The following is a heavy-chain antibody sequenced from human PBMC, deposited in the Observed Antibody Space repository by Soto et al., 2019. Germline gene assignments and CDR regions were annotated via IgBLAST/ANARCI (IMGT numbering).Heavy chain of an antibody. CDR3: ARAATGSYHSAY. CDR2: IAPHSGRT. Sequence: QVQLVQSGPEVKKPGASVRVSCMTSGYAFTSYGVNWVRQAPGQGLEWMGWIAPHSGRTTYLPKFQGRVTITAAAATNTASLELGSLSSDDTGIYFCARAATGSYHSAYWGQGTVVTVSS. D-gene: IGHD3-10*01. J-gene: IGHJ4*02. CDR1: GYAFTSYG. V-gene: IGHV1-18*04.